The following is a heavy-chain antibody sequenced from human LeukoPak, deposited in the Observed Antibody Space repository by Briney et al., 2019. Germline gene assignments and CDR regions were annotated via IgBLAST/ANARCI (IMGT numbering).Heavy chain of an antibody. CDR1: GGSISGFH. CDR3: ARHLPFSVTGGDDAFDV. V-gene: IGHV4-59*08. J-gene: IGHJ3*01. Sequence: SETLSLTCTVSGGSISGFHWSWIRQPPGKGLEWIGSMYYSGSTTCNPSLKSRVTTSADTTNNQFSLTLTSLTAADTAVYYCARHLPFSVTGGDDAFDVWGPGTRVTVS. CDR2: MYYSGST. D-gene: IGHD3-16*01.